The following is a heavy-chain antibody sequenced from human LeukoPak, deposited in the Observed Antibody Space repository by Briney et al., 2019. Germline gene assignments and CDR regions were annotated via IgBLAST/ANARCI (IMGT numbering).Heavy chain of an antibody. CDR1: GSTFTSYG. Sequence: GPSVKVSCKASGSTFTSYGISWVRQAPGQGLEWMGWISAYNGNTNYAQKLQGRVTMTTDTSTSTDYMELRSLRSDDTAVYYCARDTDIVATILDYWGQGTLVTVSS. J-gene: IGHJ4*02. D-gene: IGHD5-12*01. V-gene: IGHV1-18*01. CDR2: ISAYNGNT. CDR3: ARDTDIVATILDY.